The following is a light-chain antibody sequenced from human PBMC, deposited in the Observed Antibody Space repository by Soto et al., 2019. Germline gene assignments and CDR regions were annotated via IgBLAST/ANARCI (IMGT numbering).Light chain of an antibody. CDR1: QSVSRNY. J-gene: IGKJ5*01. V-gene: IGKV3-20*01. CDR3: QQYGSSPIT. CDR2: RAS. Sequence: IVLTQSPGTLSLSPGETATLSCRASQSVSRNYLAWYQQKPGQAPRLHIYRASSRATGIPDRFSGSGSGTDFTLTISRLEPEDFVVYYCQQYGSSPITFGQGTRLEIK.